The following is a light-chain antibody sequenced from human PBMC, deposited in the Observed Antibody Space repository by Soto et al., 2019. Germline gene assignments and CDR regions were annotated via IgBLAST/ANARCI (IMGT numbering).Light chain of an antibody. J-gene: IGKJ1*01. CDR1: QSISSSN. CDR2: CAS. CDR3: QQYGRSPDWDRWT. Sequence: EIVLTQSPGNLSLSPGERATLSCRASQSISSSNLAWYQQKPGQAPRLLLYCASNKAVGIPDRFSGSGSGTDFTLTISRMETEDFVVYYCQQYGRSPDWDRWTFGQGTKVEVK. V-gene: IGKV3-20*01.